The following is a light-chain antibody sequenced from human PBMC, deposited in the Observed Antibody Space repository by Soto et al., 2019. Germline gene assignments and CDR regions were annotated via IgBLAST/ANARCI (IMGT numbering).Light chain of an antibody. CDR1: QSLRSGD. CDR3: HQYATSPRT. CDR2: GAS. V-gene: IGKV3-20*01. J-gene: IGKJ1*01. Sequence: DRGTFGCRPVQSLRSGDLACYQQIPGQAPGLLIYGASSRATGIPDGFSGSGSGTDFNLTVSRMAPEDFAAYYCHQYATSPRTFGQGTKVDIK.